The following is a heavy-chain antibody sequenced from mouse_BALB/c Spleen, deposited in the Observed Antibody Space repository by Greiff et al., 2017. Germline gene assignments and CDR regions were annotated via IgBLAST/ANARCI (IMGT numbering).Heavy chain of an antibody. J-gene: IGHJ2*01. CDR3: ARRHYYGYFDY. Sequence: EVNVVESGGGLVQPGGSRKLSCAASGFTFSSFGMHWVRQAPEKGLEWVAYISSGSSTIYYADTVKGRFTISRDNPKNTLFLQMTSLRSEDTAMYYCARRHYYGYFDYWGQGTTLTVSS. V-gene: IGHV5-17*02. CDR2: ISSGSSTI. D-gene: IGHD1-2*01. CDR1: GFTFSSFG.